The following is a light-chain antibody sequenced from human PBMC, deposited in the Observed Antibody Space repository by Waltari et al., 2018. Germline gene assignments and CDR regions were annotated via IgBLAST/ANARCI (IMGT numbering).Light chain of an antibody. J-gene: IGLJ1*01. CDR3: CSYAGTYINYV. CDR2: DVN. V-gene: IGLV2-11*01. CDR1: SRDVGDYDF. Sequence: QSALTQPRSVSGSPGQSVTISCPGTSRDVGDYDFVSWYQHHPDKAPKLIIYDVNKRPSGVPDRFSGSKSDNTASLTISGLQAEDEADYYCCSYAGTYINYVFGSGTTVTVL.